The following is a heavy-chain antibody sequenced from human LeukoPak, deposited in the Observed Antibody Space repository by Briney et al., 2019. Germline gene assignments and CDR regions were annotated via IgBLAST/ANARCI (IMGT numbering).Heavy chain of an antibody. D-gene: IGHD1-26*01. CDR3: ARYSGSYYFDY. CDR1: GGSFSGYY. Sequence: PSKTLSLTCAVYGGSFSGYYWSWIRQPPGKGLEWIGEINHSGSTNYNPSLKSRVTISVDTSKNQFSLKLSSVTAADTAVYYCARYSGSYYFDYWGQGTLVTVSS. V-gene: IGHV4-34*01. CDR2: INHSGST. J-gene: IGHJ4*02.